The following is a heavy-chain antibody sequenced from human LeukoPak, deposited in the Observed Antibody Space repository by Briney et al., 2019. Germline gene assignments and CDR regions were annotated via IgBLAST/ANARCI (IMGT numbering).Heavy chain of an antibody. CDR1: GGTFSSYA. D-gene: IGHD2-2*01. Sequence: ASVKVSCKASGGTFSSYAISWVRQAPGQGLEWMGGIIPIFGTANYAQKFQGRVTITADESTSTAYMELSSLRSEDTAVYYCAREESSTSQPGPGDYYYYYYMDVWGKGTTVTVSS. J-gene: IGHJ6*03. CDR3: AREESSTSQPGPGDYYYYYYMDV. CDR2: IIPIFGTA. V-gene: IGHV1-69*13.